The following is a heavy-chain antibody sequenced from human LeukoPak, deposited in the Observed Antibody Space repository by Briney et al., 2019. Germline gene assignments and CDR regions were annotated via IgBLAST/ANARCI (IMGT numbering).Heavy chain of an antibody. J-gene: IGHJ1*01. Sequence: RSSQTLSLTCTVSGGSISSGAYYWSWIRQRPGEGLEWIGHIYYSGDTYYNPSLESRVTISVDTSKNQFSLKLSSVTAADTAVYYCARGQWPRNWGQGTLVTVSS. CDR2: IYYSGDT. CDR3: ARGQWPRN. D-gene: IGHD6-19*01. CDR1: GGSISSGAYY. V-gene: IGHV4-31*03.